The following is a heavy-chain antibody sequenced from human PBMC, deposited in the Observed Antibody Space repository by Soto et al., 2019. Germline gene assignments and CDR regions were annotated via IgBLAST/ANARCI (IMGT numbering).Heavy chain of an antibody. Sequence: PGGSLRLSCVASGFSFSSYTMHWLRQTPGKRLERVAVILHDGGNKYYAHSVKSRFTISRNNSKNTLYLEMNILRREDMSVYYCAREYSLAVVASGYWGKGILVTVS. CDR1: GFSFSSYT. D-gene: IGHD3-22*01. CDR2: ILHDGGNK. J-gene: IGHJ4*02. CDR3: AREYSLAVVASGY. V-gene: IGHV3-30-3*01.